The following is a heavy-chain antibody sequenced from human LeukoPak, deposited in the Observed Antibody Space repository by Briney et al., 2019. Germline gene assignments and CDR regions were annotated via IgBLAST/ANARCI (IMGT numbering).Heavy chain of an antibody. CDR3: AKRQGGDVVVPAALLHY. V-gene: IGHV3-30*02. CDR1: GFTFNNYA. CDR2: IRYDGSNK. D-gene: IGHD2-2*01. Sequence: GGSLRLSRAASGFTFNNYAMSWVRQAPGKGLEWVAFIRYDGSNKYYADSVKGRFTISRDNSKNTLYLQMNSLRAEDTAVYYCAKRQGGDVVVPAALLHYWGQGTLVTVSS. J-gene: IGHJ4*02.